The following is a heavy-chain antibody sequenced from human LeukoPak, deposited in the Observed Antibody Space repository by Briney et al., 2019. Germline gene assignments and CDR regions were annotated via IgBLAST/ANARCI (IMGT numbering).Heavy chain of an antibody. CDR1: GFTFSGYG. J-gene: IGHJ6*02. Sequence: GGSLRLSCAASGFTFSGYGMHWVRLAPGKGLEWVADIWFDGKNEHFAASVKGRFTISRDNSKKTMYLQINSLRAEDTAVYYCARDRHCFNGLCHNSPGMDVGARGTTVTVSS. CDR3: ARDRHCFNGLCHNSPGMDV. CDR2: IWFDGKNE. D-gene: IGHD2-8*01. V-gene: IGHV3-33*01.